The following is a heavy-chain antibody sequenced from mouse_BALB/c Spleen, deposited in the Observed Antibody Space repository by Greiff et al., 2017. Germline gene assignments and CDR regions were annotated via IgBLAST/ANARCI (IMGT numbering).Heavy chain of an antibody. Sequence: QVQLQQPGAELVKPGTSVKLSCKASGYNFTSYWINWVKLRPGQGLEWIGDIYPGSGSTNYNEKFKSKATLTVDTSSSTAYMQLSSLASEDSALYYCARGNYYAMDYWGQGTSVTVSS. CDR3: ARGNYYAMDY. J-gene: IGHJ4*01. CDR2: IYPGSGST. CDR1: GYNFTSYW. V-gene: IGHV1-55*01. D-gene: IGHD2-1*01.